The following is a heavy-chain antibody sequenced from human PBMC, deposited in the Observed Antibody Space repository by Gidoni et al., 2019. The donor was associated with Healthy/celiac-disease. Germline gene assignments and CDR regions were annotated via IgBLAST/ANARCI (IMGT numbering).Heavy chain of an antibody. J-gene: IGHJ3*02. CDR1: GFIFDDYA. CDR2: ISWNGGSL. V-gene: IGHV3-9*01. Sequence: EVPLVESGGGLVQPGGSLRLSCAASGFIFDDYAMYWVRQAPGKGLEWVSGISWNGGSLGYADSVKGRFTISRENAKNFLYLQMNSLRAEDTALYYCAKDMTTVGPETFDMWGQGTMVTVSS. CDR3: AKDMTTVGPETFDM. D-gene: IGHD4-17*01.